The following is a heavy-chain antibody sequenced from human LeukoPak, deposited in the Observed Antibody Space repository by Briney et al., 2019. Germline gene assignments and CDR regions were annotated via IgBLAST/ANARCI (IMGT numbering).Heavy chain of an antibody. J-gene: IGHJ3*02. CDR1: GFTLSSDW. CDR3: ARDQSPGEFGQYYHAFDI. D-gene: IGHD3-10*01. CDR2: IKQDGSRK. V-gene: IGHV3-7*01. Sequence: GGSLRLSCGACGFTLSSDWMTWLRQAGGKGVEWGANIKQDGSRKEYVDAGRGRVTISRDNAKTSVYLQMDSLRVEDTAVYFCARDQSPGEFGQYYHAFDIWGQGTLVTVS.